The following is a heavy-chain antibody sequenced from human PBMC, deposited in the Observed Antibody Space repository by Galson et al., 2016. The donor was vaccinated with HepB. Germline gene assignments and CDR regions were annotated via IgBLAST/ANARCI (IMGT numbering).Heavy chain of an antibody. Sequence: SLRLSCAASGFTFSSYGMHWVRQAPGKGLEWMAVIWYDGSNKYYADSVKGRFTISRDSSKNALYLQMNSLRAEDTAVYYCARGVGYGSGSHFDYWGQGTLVTVSS. CDR2: IWYDGSNK. V-gene: IGHV3-33*01. CDR3: ARGVGYGSGSHFDY. J-gene: IGHJ4*02. D-gene: IGHD3-10*01. CDR1: GFTFSSYG.